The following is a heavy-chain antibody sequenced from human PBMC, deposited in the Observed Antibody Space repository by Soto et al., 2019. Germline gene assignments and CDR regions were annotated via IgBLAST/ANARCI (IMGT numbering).Heavy chain of an antibody. J-gene: IGHJ4*02. CDR2: IRGRGGDT. V-gene: IGHV3-23*01. CDR1: GFTFSSYA. D-gene: IGHD3-22*01. Sequence: EVQLLESGGGLVQPGGSLRLSCAASGFTFSSYAMSWVRQAPGKGLEWVSGIRGRGGDTYYADSVKGRFTISRDNSKNTLYLQMKSLRAEDTAVYYCAKDPMYYYDSSGKYYFDYWGQGTLVTVSS. CDR3: AKDPMYYYDSSGKYYFDY.